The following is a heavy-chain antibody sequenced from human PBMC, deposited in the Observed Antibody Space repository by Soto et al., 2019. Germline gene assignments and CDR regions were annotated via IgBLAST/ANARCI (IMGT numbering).Heavy chain of an antibody. J-gene: IGHJ4*02. D-gene: IGHD3-10*01. CDR3: AKAWNYGSGSYPYRL. V-gene: IGHV3-23*01. CDR1: GFTFSSYA. CDR2: ISGSGGST. Sequence: EVQLLESGGGLVQPGGSLRLSCAASGFTFSSYAMNWVRQAPGKGLEWVSAISGSGGSTYYADSVKGRFTISRDNSKNTLYLQMNSLRAEDTAVYYCAKAWNYGSGSYPYRLWGQGTLVTVSS.